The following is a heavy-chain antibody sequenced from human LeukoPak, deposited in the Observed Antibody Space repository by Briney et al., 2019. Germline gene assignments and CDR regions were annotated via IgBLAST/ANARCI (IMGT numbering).Heavy chain of an antibody. D-gene: IGHD2-2*01. Sequence: GGSLRLSCAASGFTFSSYAMSWVRQAPGKGLEWVSAIRCSGGSTYYADSVKGRFTISRDNSKNTLYLQMNSLRAEDTAVYYCAKDRGYCSSTSCPRPYGMDVWGQGTTVTVSS. J-gene: IGHJ6*02. V-gene: IGHV3-23*01. CDR1: GFTFSSYA. CDR2: IRCSGGST. CDR3: AKDRGYCSSTSCPRPYGMDV.